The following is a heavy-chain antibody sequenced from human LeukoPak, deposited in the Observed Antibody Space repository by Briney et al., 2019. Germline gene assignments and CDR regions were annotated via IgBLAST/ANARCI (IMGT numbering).Heavy chain of an antibody. CDR1: GFTFSSYW. Sequence: PGGSLRLSCEASGFTFSSYWMHWVRHAPGKGLVWISRINVDGGTTDYADSVRGRFTISRDSAKNTLYLQMNNLRAEDTAVYYCARDMTGPFDYWGQGTLVTASS. D-gene: IGHD1-20*01. CDR2: INVDGGTT. J-gene: IGHJ4*02. CDR3: ARDMTGPFDY. V-gene: IGHV3-74*01.